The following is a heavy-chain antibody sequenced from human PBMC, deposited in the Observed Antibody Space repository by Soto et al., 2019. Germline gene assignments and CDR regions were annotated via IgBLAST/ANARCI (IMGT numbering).Heavy chain of an antibody. V-gene: IGHV2-5*02. Sequence: QITLKESGPTLVKPTQTLTLTCTFSGFSLSTSAVGVGWIRQPPGKALEWLAFIYWDDDKRYSPSLKSSLTITKVTSKNQVVLAMTNMDPVDTVTYYCAHLVVAGLTYYFDYWGQGTLVTVSS. D-gene: IGHD2-15*01. CDR1: GFSLSTSAVG. J-gene: IGHJ4*02. CDR2: IYWDDDK. CDR3: AHLVVAGLTYYFDY.